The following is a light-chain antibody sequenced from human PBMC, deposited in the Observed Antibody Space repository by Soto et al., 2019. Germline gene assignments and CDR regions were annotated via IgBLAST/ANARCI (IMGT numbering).Light chain of an antibody. CDR2: EVN. CDR1: SSNVGSYKL. J-gene: IGLJ1*01. CDR3: CLSGASPTYV. V-gene: IGLV2-23*02. Sequence: QSVLTQPASVSGSPGQSITISCTGTSSNVGSYKLVSWYQQHPGKAPKLMIFEVNKRPSGVSNRFSGSKSGNTASLTISGLKVQDEADYYCCLSGASPTYVYGTGTKVTV.